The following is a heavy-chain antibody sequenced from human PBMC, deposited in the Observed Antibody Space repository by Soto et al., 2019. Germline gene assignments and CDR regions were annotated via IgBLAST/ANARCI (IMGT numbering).Heavy chain of an antibody. J-gene: IGHJ4*02. CDR1: GYPFTAYY. CDR2: INPNSGGT. CDR3: ARLTVPIDILVLPAASFDF. Sequence: XSVKVSFKAPGYPFTAYYMHWVRQAPGQGLEWMGWINPNSGGTNYAQKFQGRVAMTRDTSISTAYMELSRLRSDDTAVYYCARLTVPIDILVLPAASFDFWGQGALVTVSS. V-gene: IGHV1-2*02. D-gene: IGHD2-2*01.